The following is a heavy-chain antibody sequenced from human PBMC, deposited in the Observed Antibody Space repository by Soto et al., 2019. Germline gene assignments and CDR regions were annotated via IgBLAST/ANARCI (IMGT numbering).Heavy chain of an antibody. Sequence: QVQLVESGGGVVQPGRSLRLSCAASGFTFSSYAMHWVRQAPGKGLEWVAVISYDGSNKYYADSVKGRFTISRDNSKNTLYQQMNSLRAEDTAVYYCARGSVSSWDATEYFQHWGQGTLVTVSS. CDR1: GFTFSSYA. D-gene: IGHD6-13*01. CDR3: ARGSVSSWDATEYFQH. J-gene: IGHJ1*01. CDR2: ISYDGSNK. V-gene: IGHV3-30-3*01.